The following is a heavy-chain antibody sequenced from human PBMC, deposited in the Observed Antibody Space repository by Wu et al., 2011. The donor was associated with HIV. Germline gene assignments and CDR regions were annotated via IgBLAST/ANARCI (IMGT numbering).Heavy chain of an antibody. CDR2: IVPSFGST. CDR1: GDTFSGYG. D-gene: IGHD5-12*01. V-gene: IGHV1-69*14. J-gene: IGHJ6*03. CDR3: ARPSGAYSGHVWHFMDV. Sequence: QVQLVQSGGEVKEPGSSVKVSCKASGDTFSGYGLSWVRQAPGQGLEWMGGIVPSFGSTTYVQKFQGRVTMTADKSTSTVYMELSGLRSEDTAVYYCARPSGAYSGHVWHFMDVWGKRDNGHRLF.